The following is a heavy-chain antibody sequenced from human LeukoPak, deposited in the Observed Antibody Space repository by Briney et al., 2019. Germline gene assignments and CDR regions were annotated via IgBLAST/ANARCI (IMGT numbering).Heavy chain of an antibody. CDR2: ISWNSGSI. V-gene: IGHV3-9*01. J-gene: IGHJ5*02. CDR1: GFTFDDYA. Sequence: GRSLRLSCAASGFTFDDYAMHWVRQAPGKGLEWVSGISWNSGSIGYADSVKGRFTISRDNAKNSLYLQMNSLRDEDTAVYYCARETYYYDSSGYYPNWFDPWGQGTLVTVSS. CDR3: ARETYYYDSSGYYPNWFDP. D-gene: IGHD3-22*01.